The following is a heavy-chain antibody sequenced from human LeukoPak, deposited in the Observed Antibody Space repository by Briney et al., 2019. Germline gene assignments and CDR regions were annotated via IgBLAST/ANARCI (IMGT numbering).Heavy chain of an antibody. CDR2: ISYDGSNK. CDR3: AKVPHSGILFDY. Sequence: GRSLRLSCAASGFTFSSYGMHWVRQAPGKGLEWVAVISYDGSNKYYADSVKGRFTISRDNSKNTLYLQMNSLRAEDTAVYYCAKVPHSGILFDYWGQGTLVTVSS. J-gene: IGHJ4*02. V-gene: IGHV3-30*18. CDR1: GFTFSSYG. D-gene: IGHD3-10*01.